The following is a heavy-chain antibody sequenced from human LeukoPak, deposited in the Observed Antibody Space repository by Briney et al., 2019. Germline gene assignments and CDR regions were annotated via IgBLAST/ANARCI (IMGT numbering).Heavy chain of an antibody. CDR3: ARAPRGLDV. Sequence: GGSLRLSCAASGFTFSSYSMNWVRQAPGKGLVWVSRINSDGTYTSYADSVKGRFTISRDNAKNTLYLQLNSLRVEDTALYYCARAPRGLDVWGQGTSVTVSS. V-gene: IGHV3-74*01. CDR2: INSDGTYT. D-gene: IGHD3-10*01. J-gene: IGHJ6*02. CDR1: GFTFSSYS.